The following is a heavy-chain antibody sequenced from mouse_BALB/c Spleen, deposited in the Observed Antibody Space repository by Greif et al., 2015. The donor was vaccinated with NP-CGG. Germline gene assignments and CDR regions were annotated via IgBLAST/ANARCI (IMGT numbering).Heavy chain of an antibody. CDR1: GFSLTSYG. D-gene: IGHD1-1*01. CDR2: IWSGGST. Sequence: QVQLQQSGPGLVQPSQSLSITCTVSGFSLTSYGVHWVRQSPGKGLEWLGVIWSGGSTDYNAAFISRLSISKDNSKSQVFFKVNSLQANDTAIYYCARNYGGGYYYAMDYWGQGTSVTVSS. J-gene: IGHJ4*01. CDR3: ARNYGGGYYYAMDY. V-gene: IGHV2-2*02.